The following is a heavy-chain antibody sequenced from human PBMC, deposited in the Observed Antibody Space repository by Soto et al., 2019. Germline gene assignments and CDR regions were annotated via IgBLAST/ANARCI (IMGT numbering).Heavy chain of an antibody. D-gene: IGHD4-17*01. Sequence: GASVKVSCKASGYTFTGYYMHWVRQAPGQGLEWMGWINPNSGGTNYAQKFQGWVTMTRDTSISTAYMELSRLRSDDTAVYYCARVYYGEYRGDYYGMDVWGQGTTVTVSS. CDR1: GYTFTGYY. V-gene: IGHV1-2*04. J-gene: IGHJ6*02. CDR2: INPNSGGT. CDR3: ARVYYGEYRGDYYGMDV.